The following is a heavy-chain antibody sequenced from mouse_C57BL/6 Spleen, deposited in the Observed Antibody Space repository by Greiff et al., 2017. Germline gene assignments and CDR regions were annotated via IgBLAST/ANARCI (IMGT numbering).Heavy chain of an antibody. V-gene: IGHV2-9-1*01. CDR2: IWTGGGT. CDR3: ARSPYDGYYCYAMDY. Sequence: VQVVESGPGLVAPSQSLSITCTVSGFSLTSYAISWVRQPPGKGLEWLGVIWTGGGTNYNSALKSRLSISKDNSKSQVFLKMNSLQTDDTARYYCARSPYDGYYCYAMDYWGQGTSVTVSS. J-gene: IGHJ4*01. D-gene: IGHD2-3*01. CDR1: GFSLTSYA.